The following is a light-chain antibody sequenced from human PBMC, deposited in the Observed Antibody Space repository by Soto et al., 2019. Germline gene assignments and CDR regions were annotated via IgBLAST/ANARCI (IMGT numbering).Light chain of an antibody. CDR3: SSYAGSNNFV. CDR2: EVT. Sequence: LTQPPSASGSPGQSVTISCTGTSSDVGGYNCVSWYQQHPGKAPKLMIYEVTKRPSGVPDRFSGSKSGNTASLTVSGLQAEDEADYYCSSYAGSNNFVFGTGTKVTVL. CDR1: SSDVGGYNC. J-gene: IGLJ1*01. V-gene: IGLV2-8*01.